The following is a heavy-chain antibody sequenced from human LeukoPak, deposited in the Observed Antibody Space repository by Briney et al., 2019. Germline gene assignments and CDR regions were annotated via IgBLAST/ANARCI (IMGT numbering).Heavy chain of an antibody. Sequence: PSETLSLTCTVSGGSISSYYWSWIRQPAGKGLEWIGRIYTSGSTNYNPSLKSRVTMSVDTSKNQFSLKLSSVTAADTAVYYCARAISAWSYFYYMDVWGKGTTVTVSS. CDR3: ARAISAWSYFYYMDV. CDR1: GGSISSYY. D-gene: IGHD6-19*01. J-gene: IGHJ6*03. V-gene: IGHV4-4*07. CDR2: IYTSGST.